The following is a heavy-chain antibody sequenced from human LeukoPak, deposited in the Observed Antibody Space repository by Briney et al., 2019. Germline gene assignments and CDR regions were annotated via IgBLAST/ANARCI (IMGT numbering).Heavy chain of an antibody. J-gene: IGHJ4*02. CDR3: TTYSSGSLGY. D-gene: IGHD6-19*01. V-gene: IGHV3-15*01. CDR1: GFTFSNAW. CDR2: IISKTDGGRT. Sequence: NPGGSLRLSCAASGFTFSNAWMTGVRQAPGKGLEWVGRIISKTDGGRTDYAAPVKGRFTISRDDSKNTLYLQMNSLKIEDTAVYYCTTYSSGSLGYWGQGILVTVSS.